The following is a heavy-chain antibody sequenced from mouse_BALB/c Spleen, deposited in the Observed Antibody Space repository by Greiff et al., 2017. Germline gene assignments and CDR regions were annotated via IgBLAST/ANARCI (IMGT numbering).Heavy chain of an antibody. CDR2: IYPGSGNT. D-gene: IGHD2-3*01. CDR1: GYTFTDYY. J-gene: IGHJ2*01. Sequence: LVESGAELARPGASVKLSCKASGYTFTDYYINWVKQRTGQGLEWIGEIYPGSGNTYYNEKFKGKATLTADKSSSTAYMQLSSLTSEDSAVYFCARGDDGYYWGQGTTLTVSS. V-gene: IGHV1-77*01. CDR3: ARGDDGYY.